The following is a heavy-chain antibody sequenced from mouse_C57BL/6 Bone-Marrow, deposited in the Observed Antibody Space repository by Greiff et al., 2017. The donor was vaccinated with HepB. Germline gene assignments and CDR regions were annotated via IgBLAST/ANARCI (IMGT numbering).Heavy chain of an antibody. CDR1: GYTFTSYW. CDR3: ARPLITTVVATFYWYFDV. V-gene: IGHV1-69*01. J-gene: IGHJ1*03. D-gene: IGHD1-1*01. Sequence: QVQLKQSGAELVMPGASVKLSCKASGYTFTSYWMHWVKQRPGQGLEWIGEIDPSDSYTNYNQKFKGKSTLTVDKSSSTAYMQLSSLTSEDSAVYYCARPLITTVVATFYWYFDVWGTGTTVTVSS. CDR2: IDPSDSYT.